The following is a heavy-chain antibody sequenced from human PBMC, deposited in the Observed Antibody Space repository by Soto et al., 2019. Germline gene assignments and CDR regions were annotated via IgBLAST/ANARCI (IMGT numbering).Heavy chain of an antibody. V-gene: IGHV1-18*04. J-gene: IGHJ6*04. Sequence: ASVKVSCKASGYTFNSYGISWVRQAPGQGLEWMGWISAYNGNTNYAQKLQGRVTMTTDTSTSTAYMELRSLRSDDTAVDYCARDRGFVVVPAAKKIPIRLESYYSHSRMDVWSYGTTVTVAS. CDR1: GYTFNSYG. CDR3: ARDRGFVVVPAAKKIPIRLESYYSHSRMDV. CDR2: ISAYNGNT. D-gene: IGHD2-2*01.